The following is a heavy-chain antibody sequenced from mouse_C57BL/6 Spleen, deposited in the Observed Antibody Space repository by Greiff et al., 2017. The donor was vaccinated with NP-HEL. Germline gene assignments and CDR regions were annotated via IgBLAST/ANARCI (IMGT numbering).Heavy chain of an antibody. Sequence: QVQLQQPGAELVRPGSSVKLSCKASGYTFTSYWMHWVKQRPIQGLEWIGNIDPSDSETHYNQKFKDKATLSVDKSSSTAYMQLSSLTSEDSAVYYCARWDYDVFDYWGQGTTLTVSS. CDR2: IDPSDSET. D-gene: IGHD2-4*01. J-gene: IGHJ2*01. CDR1: GYTFTSYW. CDR3: ARWDYDVFDY. V-gene: IGHV1-52*01.